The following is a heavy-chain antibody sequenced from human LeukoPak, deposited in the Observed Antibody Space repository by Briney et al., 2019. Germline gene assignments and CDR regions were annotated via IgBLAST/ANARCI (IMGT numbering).Heavy chain of an antibody. J-gene: IGHJ4*02. Sequence: SGGSLRLSCAASGFTFSSYEMNWVRQAPGQGLEWVSGIRNSDGMTYYADSVRGRFTISTDNSKNTLYLQMNSLRAEDTALYYCAKGLERESRLDSWGQGTLVTVSS. V-gene: IGHV3-23*01. CDR1: GFTFSSYE. D-gene: IGHD1-1*01. CDR2: IRNSDGMT. CDR3: AKGLERESRLDS.